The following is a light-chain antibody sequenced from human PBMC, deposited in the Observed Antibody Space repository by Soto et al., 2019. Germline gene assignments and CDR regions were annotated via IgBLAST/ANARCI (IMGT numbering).Light chain of an antibody. V-gene: IGLV1-44*01. J-gene: IGLJ2*01. CDR3: AAWDDSLSGVV. CDR1: SSNIGTNT. Sequence: QSVLTQPPSASGTPGPRVTISCSGSSSNIGTNTVNWYQQLPGTAPQLLIFFASHRPSGVPDRFSGSKSGASASLAISGLQSEDEADYYCAAWDDSLSGVVFGGGTKLTVL. CDR2: FAS.